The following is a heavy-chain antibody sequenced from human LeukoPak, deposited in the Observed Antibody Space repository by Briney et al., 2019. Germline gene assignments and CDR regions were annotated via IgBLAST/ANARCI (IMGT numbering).Heavy chain of an antibody. CDR1: GYTFTTTY. V-gene: IGHV1-18*01. CDR2: VSAYNGKT. CDR3: ARGGTYYPCIDY. D-gene: IGHD1-26*01. Sequence: ASVKVSCKTSGYTFTTTYINWVRQAPGQGLEWMGWVSAYNGKTSYAQKFQGRVTMTIDTSTTTAYMDLTSLTFDSTAVYYCARGGTYYPCIDYWGQGTLVTVSS. J-gene: IGHJ4*02.